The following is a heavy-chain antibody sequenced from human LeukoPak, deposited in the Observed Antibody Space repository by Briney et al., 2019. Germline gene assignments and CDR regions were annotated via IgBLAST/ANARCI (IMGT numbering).Heavy chain of an antibody. D-gene: IGHD5-12*01. J-gene: IGHJ5*02. CDR3: ARMMDIVATIGFDP. CDR1: GDSISSNY. CDR2: IYTSENT. V-gene: IGHV4-4*07. Sequence: PSETLSLTCTVSGDSISSNYWSWIRQSAGKGLEWIGRIYTSENTIYNPSLKSRVTMSVDTSKNQFSLKLSSVTAADTAVYYCARMMDIVATIGFDPWGQGTLVTVSS.